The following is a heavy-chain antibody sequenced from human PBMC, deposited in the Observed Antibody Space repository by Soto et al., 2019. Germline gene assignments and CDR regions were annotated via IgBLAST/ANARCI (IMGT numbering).Heavy chain of an antibody. Sequence: GSLRLSCAASGFTFSSYSMNWVRQAPGEGLEWVSYISSSSSTIYYADSVKGRFTISRDNAKNSLYLQMNSLRDEDTAVYYCARDWGTKQPIKYSSSSWWTNYYYGMDVWGQGTTVTVSS. V-gene: IGHV3-48*02. CDR3: ARDWGTKQPIKYSSSSWWTNYYYGMDV. J-gene: IGHJ6*02. D-gene: IGHD6-6*01. CDR1: GFTFSSYS. CDR2: ISSSSSTI.